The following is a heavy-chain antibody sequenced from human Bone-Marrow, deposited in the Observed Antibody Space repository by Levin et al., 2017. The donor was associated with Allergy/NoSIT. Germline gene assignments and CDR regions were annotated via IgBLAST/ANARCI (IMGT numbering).Heavy chain of an antibody. J-gene: IGHJ4*02. CDR2: ISYEGLDK. Sequence: GGSLRLSCAASGFTFGSHAMHWVRQAPGKGLEWVALISYEGLDKYYADSVRGRFTVSRDNSKNTLSLEMNSLRPEDTGVYYCARPAHLHSSGGYYFDHWGQGVLVTVSS. CDR1: GFTFGSHA. CDR3: ARPAHLHSSGGYYFDH. D-gene: IGHD6-19*01. V-gene: IGHV3-30*07.